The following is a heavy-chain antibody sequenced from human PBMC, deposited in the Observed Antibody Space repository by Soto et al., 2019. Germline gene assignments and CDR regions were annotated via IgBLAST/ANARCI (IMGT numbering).Heavy chain of an antibody. Sequence: GASVKVSCKASGGTFSSYAISWVRQAPGQGLEWMGGIIPIFGTANYAQKFQGRVTITADESTSTAYMELSSLRSEDTAVYYCARSDQGSFFYYGMDVWGQGTTVTVSS. J-gene: IGHJ6*02. CDR3: ARSDQGSFFYYGMDV. D-gene: IGHD6-6*01. CDR2: IIPIFGTA. CDR1: GGTFSSYA. V-gene: IGHV1-69*13.